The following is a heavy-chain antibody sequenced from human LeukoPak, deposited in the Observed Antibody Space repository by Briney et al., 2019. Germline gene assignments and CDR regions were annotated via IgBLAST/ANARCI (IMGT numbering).Heavy chain of an antibody. J-gene: IGHJ3*01. D-gene: IGHD6-19*01. CDR3: ARDGVAGRSDAFDF. CDR1: GYTFTHYY. Sequence: ASVNVSCKASGYTFTHYYIHWVRQPPGQGLEGMTYIGPKSADTHYAQKFQGRVTMTLDTSISTAYMELKWLTADDTAVYYCARDGVAGRSDAFDFWGQGTMVTVSS. CDR2: IGPKSADT. V-gene: IGHV1-2*02.